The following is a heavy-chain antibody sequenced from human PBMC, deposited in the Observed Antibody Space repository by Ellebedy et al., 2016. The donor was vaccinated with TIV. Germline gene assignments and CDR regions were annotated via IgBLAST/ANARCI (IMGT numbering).Heavy chain of an antibody. D-gene: IGHD5-18*01. CDR1: GGSISNIDYY. CDR2: IYYSGST. CDR3: ARRGFSYGSYFDY. V-gene: IGHV4-39*01. J-gene: IGHJ4*02. Sequence: SETLSLXXTVSGGSISNIDYYWGWIRQPPGKGLEWIGSIYYSGSTYYNPSLKSRVTISVDMSKNQFSLKLSSVTAADTAVYCCARRGFSYGSYFDYWGQGTLVTVSS.